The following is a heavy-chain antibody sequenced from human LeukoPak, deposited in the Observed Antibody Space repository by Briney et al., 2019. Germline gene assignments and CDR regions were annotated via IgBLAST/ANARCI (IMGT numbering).Heavy chain of an antibody. CDR3: ATAGDSGYDYKDYFDY. CDR2: FDPEDGET. CDR1: GYTFTGYY. D-gene: IGHD5-12*01. V-gene: IGHV1-24*01. Sequence: ASVKVSCKASGYTFTGYYMHWVRQAPGQGLEWMGGFDPEDGETIYAQKFQGRVTMTEDTSTDTAYMELSSLRSEDTAVYYCATAGDSGYDYKDYFDYWGQGTLVTVSS. J-gene: IGHJ4*02.